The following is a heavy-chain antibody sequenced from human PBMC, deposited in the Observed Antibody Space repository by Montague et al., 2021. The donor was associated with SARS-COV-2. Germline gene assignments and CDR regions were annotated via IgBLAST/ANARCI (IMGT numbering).Heavy chain of an antibody. V-gene: IGHV4-61*02. CDR2: IYSSGST. J-gene: IGHJ6*02. CDR1: GGSIRSGSYY. CDR3: ARDYGDYSYYYGLDV. D-gene: IGHD4-17*01. Sequence: TLSLTCTVSGGSIRSGSYYWSWIRQPAGKGLEWIGRIYSSGSTNYNPSLKSRVTMSVDTSKNQFSLKVSSVTAADTAVYYCARDYGDYSYYYGLDVRGQGTTVPVSS.